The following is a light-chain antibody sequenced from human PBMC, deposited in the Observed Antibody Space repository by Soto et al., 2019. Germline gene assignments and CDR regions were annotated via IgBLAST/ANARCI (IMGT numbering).Light chain of an antibody. J-gene: IGKJ3*01. CDR3: QPLLTYPPT. V-gene: IGKV1-9*01. CDR2: GAS. CDR1: QGIINY. Sequence: IQLTQSPSSLSASMGDRVTITCRASQGIINYLACYQQKPGKAPKLLIYGASTLEGGVPSRFSGSGSRTDFTLTVISLQPEDLATYYCQPLLTYPPTFGPGTKVDIK.